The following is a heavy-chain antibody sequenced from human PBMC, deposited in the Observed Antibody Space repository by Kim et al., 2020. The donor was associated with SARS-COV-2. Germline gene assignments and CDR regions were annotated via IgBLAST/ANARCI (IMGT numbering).Heavy chain of an antibody. J-gene: IGHJ6*02. D-gene: IGHD5-12*01. V-gene: IGHV3-23*01. CDR2: ISGSGGST. CDR1: GFTFSSYA. Sequence: GGSLRLSCAASGFTFSSYAMSWVRQAPGKGLEWVSAISGSGGSTYYADSVKGRFTISRDNSKNTLYLQMNSLRAEDTAVYYCAKALVATVAYYGMDVWGQGTTVTVSS. CDR3: AKALVATVAYYGMDV.